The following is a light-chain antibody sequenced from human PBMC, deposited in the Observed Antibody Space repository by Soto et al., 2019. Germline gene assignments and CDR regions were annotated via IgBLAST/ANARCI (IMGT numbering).Light chain of an antibody. V-gene: IGLV2-14*01. CDR2: EVS. CDR1: SSDVGGYNY. CDR3: SSYTSSSTYV. Sequence: QSVLTQPASVSGSPGQSITISCTGTSSDVGGYNYVSWYQQHPGKAPKLMIYEVSNRPSGVSNRFSGSKSSNTASLTISGLEDEDEDYYYCSSYTSSSTYVFGTGTKLTVL. J-gene: IGLJ1*01.